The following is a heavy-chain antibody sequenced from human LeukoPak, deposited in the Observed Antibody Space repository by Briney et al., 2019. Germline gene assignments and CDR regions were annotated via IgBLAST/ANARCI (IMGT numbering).Heavy chain of an antibody. V-gene: IGHV3-21*01. CDR1: GFTFSTYT. CDR3: ARVAGYCSSTSNCYFDY. J-gene: IGHJ4*02. CDR2: ISSSSTYV. D-gene: IGHD2/OR15-2a*01. Sequence: PGGSLRLSCAASGFTFSTYTMSWVRQAPGKGLEWVSSISSSSTYVYYADSVKGRFTISRDNAKNSLYLQMSSLRAEDTAVYYCARVAGYCSSTSNCYFDYCGEGTLVTVSS.